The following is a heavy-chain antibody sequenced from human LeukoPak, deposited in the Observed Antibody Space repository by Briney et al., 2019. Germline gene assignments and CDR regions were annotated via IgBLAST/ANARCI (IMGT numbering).Heavy chain of an antibody. Sequence: KPGGSLRLSCVASGFTFGSYSMNWVRQAPGKGLEWVSYISSGSSIMYYADSVKGRFTISRDSAKNSLYLQMNSLRAEDTAVYYCARGPYSSNWYVDYWGQGTLVTVAS. CDR2: ISSGSSIM. CDR1: GFTFGSYS. D-gene: IGHD6-13*01. CDR3: ARGPYSSNWYVDY. V-gene: IGHV3-48*04. J-gene: IGHJ4*02.